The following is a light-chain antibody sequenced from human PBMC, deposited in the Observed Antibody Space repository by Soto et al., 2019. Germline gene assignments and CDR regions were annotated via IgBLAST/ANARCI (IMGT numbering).Light chain of an antibody. CDR3: SSYAGSNILYV. Sequence: QSALTQPPSASGSPGQSVTISCTGTSSDVGGYNYVSWYQQHPGKAPKLMIYEVSKRPSGVPDRFSGSKSGNTASLTVSGLQAEDEADYYCSSYAGSNILYVFGTGTKLPS. V-gene: IGLV2-8*01. CDR1: SSDVGGYNY. J-gene: IGLJ1*01. CDR2: EVS.